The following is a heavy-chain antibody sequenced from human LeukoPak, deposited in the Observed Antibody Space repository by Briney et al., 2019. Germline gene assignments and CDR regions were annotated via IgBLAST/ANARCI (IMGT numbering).Heavy chain of an antibody. V-gene: IGHV4-34*01. CDR3: ARSGYCSSTICPRYYYYYYMDV. CDR2: INHSGST. J-gene: IGHJ6*03. Sequence: PSETLSLTCAVYGGSFSGYYWSWIRQPPGKGLEWIGEINHSGSTNYNPSLKSRVTISVDTSKNQFSLKLSSVTAADTAVYYCARSGYCSSTICPRYYYYYYMDVWGKGTTVTVSS. CDR1: GGSFSGYY. D-gene: IGHD2-2*01.